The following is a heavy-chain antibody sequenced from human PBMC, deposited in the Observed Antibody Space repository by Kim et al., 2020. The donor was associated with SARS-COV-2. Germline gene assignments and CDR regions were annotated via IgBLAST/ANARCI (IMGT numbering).Heavy chain of an antibody. CDR2: ISYDGSNK. CDR1: GFTFSSYG. J-gene: IGHJ4*02. Sequence: GGSLRLSCAASGFTFSSYGMHWVRQAPGKGLEWVAVISYDGSNKYYADSVKGRFTISRDNSKNTLYLQMNSLRAEDTAVYYCAKAGHYWGQGTLVTVSS. V-gene: IGHV3-30*18. CDR3: AKAGHY.